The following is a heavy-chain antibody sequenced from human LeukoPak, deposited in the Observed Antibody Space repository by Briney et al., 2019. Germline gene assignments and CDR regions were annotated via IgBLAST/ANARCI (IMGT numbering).Heavy chain of an antibody. Sequence: GGSLRLSCVASGFTVSSNYMNWVRQAPGKGLEWVSIIYSGGTTYYADSVKGRFTISRDSSKNTLYLRMNSLRAEDTAVYYCARDGTVGDRGMDVWGQGTPVTVSS. CDR3: ARDGTVGDRGMDV. J-gene: IGHJ6*02. CDR1: GFTVSSNY. CDR2: IYSGGTT. D-gene: IGHD1/OR15-1a*01. V-gene: IGHV3-53*01.